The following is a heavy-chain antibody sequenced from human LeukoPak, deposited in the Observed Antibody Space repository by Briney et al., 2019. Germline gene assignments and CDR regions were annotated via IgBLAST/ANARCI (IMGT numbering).Heavy chain of an antibody. J-gene: IGHJ6*03. CDR3: ARRKNYYGSGSHYYYYMDV. CDR2: INHSGST. D-gene: IGHD3-10*01. V-gene: IGHV4-34*01. Sequence: SETLSLTCAVYGGSFSGYYWSWIRQPPGKGLEWIGEINHSGSTNYNPSLKSRVTISVDTSKNQSSLKLSSVTAADTAVYYCARRKNYYGSGSHYYYYMDVWGKGTTVTISS. CDR1: GGSFSGYY.